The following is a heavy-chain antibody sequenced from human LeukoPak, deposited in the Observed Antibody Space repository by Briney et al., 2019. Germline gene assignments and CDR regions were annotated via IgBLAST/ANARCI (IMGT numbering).Heavy chain of an antibody. CDR1: GGTFSSYA. CDR3: AGGGGDYVWGYFDL. V-gene: IGHV1-69*01. J-gene: IGHJ2*01. Sequence: ASVKVSCKASGGTFSSYAISWVRQAPGQGLEWMGGIIPIFGTANYAQKFQGRVTITADESTSTAYMELSSLRPEDTAVYYCAGGGGDYVWGYFDLWGRGTLVTVSS. CDR2: IIPIFGTA. D-gene: IGHD3-16*01.